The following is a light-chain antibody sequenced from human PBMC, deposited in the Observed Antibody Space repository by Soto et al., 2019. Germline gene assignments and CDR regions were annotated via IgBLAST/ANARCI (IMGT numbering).Light chain of an antibody. J-gene: IGKJ1*01. CDR3: QKYNSDPQT. CDR2: AAS. Sequence: DIEIPQSPSSRCACVGDRVTIAWRASQGISNYLAWYQQTPGKLTKLLIYAASTLQSGVPSRFSGSGSGTDLTLTISSLQPEDVPTDYCQKYNSDPQTFGQGTQVDIK. CDR1: QGISNY. V-gene: IGKV1-27*01.